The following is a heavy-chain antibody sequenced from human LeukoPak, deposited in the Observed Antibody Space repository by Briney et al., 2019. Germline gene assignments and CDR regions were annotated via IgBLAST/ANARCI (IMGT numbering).Heavy chain of an antibody. CDR3: AREYYYGSGTYYKT. D-gene: IGHD3-10*01. V-gene: IGHV4-61*02. Sequence: SETLSLTCTVSGGSISSGSYYWSWIRQPAGKGLEWIGRIYTSGSTNYNPSLNSRVTISVDTSKNQFSLKLNSVTAADTAVYYCAREYYYGSGTYYKTWGQGTLVTVSS. CDR1: GGSISSGSYY. CDR2: IYTSGST. J-gene: IGHJ5*02.